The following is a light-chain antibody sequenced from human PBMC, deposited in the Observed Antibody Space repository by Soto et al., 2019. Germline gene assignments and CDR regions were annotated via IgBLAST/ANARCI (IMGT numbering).Light chain of an antibody. CDR1: SSDVGAYDF. V-gene: IGLV2-8*01. J-gene: IGLJ1*01. CDR3: SSFAKSNNFV. CDR2: EVT. Sequence: QPDLTQPPSASGSPGQSVTISCTRTSSDVGAYDFVSWYQQHPGEAPKLMIYEVTKRPSGVPDRFSGSKSGNTASLTVSGLQTEDEADYYCSSFAKSNNFVFGTGTKVTVL.